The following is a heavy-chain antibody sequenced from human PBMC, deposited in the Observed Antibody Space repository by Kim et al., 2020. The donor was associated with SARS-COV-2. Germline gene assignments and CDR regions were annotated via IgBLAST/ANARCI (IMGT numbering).Heavy chain of an antibody. D-gene: IGHD2-21*02. Sequence: GGSLRLSCAASGFTFSSSRMSWVRQAPGKGLEWVANIKQYGSEKYYVDSVKGRFTISRDNAKNSLYLQMNSLRAEDTAVYYCARMTLYCRGDSYPDYWGQGTLVTVSS. CDR2: IKQYGSEK. CDR1: GFTFSSSR. J-gene: IGHJ4*02. V-gene: IGHV3-7*01. CDR3: ARMTLYCRGDSYPDY.